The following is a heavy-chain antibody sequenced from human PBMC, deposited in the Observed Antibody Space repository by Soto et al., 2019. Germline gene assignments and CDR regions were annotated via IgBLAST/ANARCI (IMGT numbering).Heavy chain of an antibody. CDR3: VRSPRASPPLYCGMAV. V-gene: IGHV3-23*01. Sequence: EVQLLESGGGLVQPGGSLRLSCAASGFTFSSPVINWVRQAPGKGLEWVAAFSGGGGTTFYVDSVEGRFTLSRDNSNIRLLLEGDRLEAEHMDVYYCVRSPRASPPLYCGMAVCSLGTTVIVTS. CDR2: FSGGGGTT. D-gene: IGHD6-6*01. CDR1: GFTFSSPV. J-gene: IGHJ6*02.